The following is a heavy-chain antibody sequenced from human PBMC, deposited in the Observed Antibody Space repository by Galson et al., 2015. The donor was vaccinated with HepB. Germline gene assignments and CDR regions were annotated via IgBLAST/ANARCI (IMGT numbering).Heavy chain of an antibody. CDR2: ISYDGSNK. D-gene: IGHD2-15*01. Sequence: SLRLSCAASGFTFSSYGMHWVRQAPGKGLEWVAVISYDGSNKYYADSVKGRFTISRDNSKNTLYLQMNSLRAEDTAVYYCAKDGQYCSGGSCYRGSAFDIWGQGTMVTVSS. CDR3: AKDGQYCSGGSCYRGSAFDI. V-gene: IGHV3-30*18. J-gene: IGHJ3*02. CDR1: GFTFSSYG.